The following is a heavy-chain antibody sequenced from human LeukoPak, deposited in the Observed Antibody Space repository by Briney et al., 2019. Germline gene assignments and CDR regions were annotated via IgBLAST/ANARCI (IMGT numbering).Heavy chain of an antibody. J-gene: IGHJ4*02. V-gene: IGHV4-34*01. CDR2: INHSGST. CDR3: ASHPRRATISHFDY. CDR1: GGSFSGYY. Sequence: SETLSLTCAVYGGSFSGYYWSWIRQPPGKGLEWIGEINHSGSTNYNPSLKSRVTMSVDTSKNQFSLKLSSVTAADTAVYYCASHPRRATISHFDYWGQGTLVAVSS. D-gene: IGHD5-12*01.